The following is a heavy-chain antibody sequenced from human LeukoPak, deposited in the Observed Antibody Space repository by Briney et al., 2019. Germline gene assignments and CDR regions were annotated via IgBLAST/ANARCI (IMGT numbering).Heavy chain of an antibody. CDR1: GFTFSSYD. V-gene: IGHV3-30*02. Sequence: GGSLRLSCAASGFTFSSYDIHWVRQAPGKGLEWVAFIQYDGSDKYYTDSVKGRFTVSRDNSNNRLYLQMSGLTAADTAVYYCAKDRSIGTYYTFDHWGQGTLVTVSS. D-gene: IGHD1-26*01. J-gene: IGHJ4*02. CDR2: IQYDGSDK. CDR3: AKDRSIGTYYTFDH.